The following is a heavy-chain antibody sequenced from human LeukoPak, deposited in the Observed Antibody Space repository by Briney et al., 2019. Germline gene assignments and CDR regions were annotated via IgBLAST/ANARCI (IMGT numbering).Heavy chain of an antibody. D-gene: IGHD2-8*01. CDR2: IYPGGGST. Sequence: ASVKVSCKASGYAFTSYYIHWVRQAPGQGLEWMGIIYPGGGSTSYAQKFQGRVTMTRDMSTSTVYMELSSLRSEDTAVYYCARDNDFDYWGQGTLVTVSS. V-gene: IGHV1-46*01. CDR3: ARDNDFDY. CDR1: GYAFTSYY. J-gene: IGHJ4*02.